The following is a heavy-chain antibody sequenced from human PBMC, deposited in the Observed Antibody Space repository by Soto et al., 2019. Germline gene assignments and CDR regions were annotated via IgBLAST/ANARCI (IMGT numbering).Heavy chain of an antibody. D-gene: IGHD3-10*01. V-gene: IGHV1-3*01. CDR1: GYTFTSYA. CDR3: AIGYYYGSGRNYGMDG. J-gene: IGHJ6*02. Sequence: ASVKVSCKASGYTFTSYAMHWVRQAPGQRLEWMGWINAGNGNTKYSQKFQGRVTITRDTTASTAYMELSSLRSEDTAVYYCAIGYYYGSGRNYGMDGCGQGTTVTAS. CDR2: INAGNGNT.